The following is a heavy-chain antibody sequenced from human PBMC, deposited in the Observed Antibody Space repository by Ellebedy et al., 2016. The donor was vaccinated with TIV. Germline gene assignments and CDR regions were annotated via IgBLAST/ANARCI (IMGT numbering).Heavy chain of an antibody. CDR3: AKERGARQYYYYGMDV. Sequence: PGGSLRPSCAASGFTFSSYGMHWVRQAPGKGLAWVAVISYDGINKYYADSVKGRFTISRDNSKNTLYLQMNSLRAEDTAVYYCAKERGARQYYYYGMDVWGQGTTVTVSS. CDR1: GFTFSSYG. CDR2: ISYDGINK. V-gene: IGHV3-30*18. D-gene: IGHD3-10*01. J-gene: IGHJ6*02.